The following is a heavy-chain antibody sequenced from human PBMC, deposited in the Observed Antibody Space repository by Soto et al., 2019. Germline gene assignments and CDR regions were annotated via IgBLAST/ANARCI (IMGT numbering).Heavy chain of an antibody. CDR3: ARESGDWPLNWFDP. Sequence: GGSLRLSCAASGFNFSNHWMHWVRQRPAEGLVWVSRITSDGKSKAYAESVKGRFAISRDNAKNTLYLQMNGLKAEDTAVYYCARESGDWPLNWFDPWGQGT. J-gene: IGHJ5*02. CDR1: GFNFSNHW. D-gene: IGHD2-21*02. CDR2: ITSDGKSK. V-gene: IGHV3-74*01.